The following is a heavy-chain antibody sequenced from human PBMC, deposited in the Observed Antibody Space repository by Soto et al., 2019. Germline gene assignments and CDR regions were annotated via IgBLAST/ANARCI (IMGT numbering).Heavy chain of an antibody. CDR3: ARDGQYYHFWSGSQQEGPYGMDV. V-gene: IGHV4-34*02. Sequence: QVQLQQWGAGLLKPSETLSLTCAVYGGSFSGYYWTWIRQAPGKELEWIGEINHSGGTNYNSSLKSRVTISVDTSKNQFSLILYSVTAADTAVYYCARDGQYYHFWSGSQQEGPYGMDVWGQGTTVTVSS. D-gene: IGHD3-3*02. CDR2: INHSGGT. J-gene: IGHJ6*02. CDR1: GGSFSGYY.